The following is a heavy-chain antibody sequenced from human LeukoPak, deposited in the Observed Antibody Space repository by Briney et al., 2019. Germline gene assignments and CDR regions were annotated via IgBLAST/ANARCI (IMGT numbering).Heavy chain of an antibody. J-gene: IGHJ4*02. CDR1: GYSFTAYW. V-gene: IGHV5-51*01. CDR3: ARSSAVAVLIDY. CDR2: INPGDSDT. D-gene: IGHD2-15*01. Sequence: KDGESLKISCKGSGYSFTAYWIGWVRQMPGKGLEWMGIINPGDSDTRYSPSFQGQVTISADKSISTAYLQWSSLKASDTAMYYCARSSAVAVLIDYWGQGTLVTVSS.